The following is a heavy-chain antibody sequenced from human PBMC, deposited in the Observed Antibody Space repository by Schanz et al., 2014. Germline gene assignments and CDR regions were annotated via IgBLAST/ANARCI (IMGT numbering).Heavy chain of an antibody. D-gene: IGHD6-19*01. CDR2: VSHDGFTK. CDR3: ATDYSGGGCHI. Sequence: EQVLESGGGFVQPGGSLRLSCATSGFSFSGFAVHWVRQAPGKGLEWVSIVSHDGFTKHYADSVRGRFTLSRDNSKNTVYLQMNSLRAEDTALYFCATDYSGGGCHIWGQGTMVTVSS. V-gene: IGHV3-30*04. CDR1: GFSFSGFA. J-gene: IGHJ3*02.